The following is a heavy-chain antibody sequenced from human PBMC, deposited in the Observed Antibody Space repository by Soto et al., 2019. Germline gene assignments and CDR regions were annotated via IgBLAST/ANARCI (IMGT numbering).Heavy chain of an antibody. CDR2: LFSNDEK. CDR3: ASISTITGRTPFGY. Sequence: QVTLKESGPVLVKPTETLTLTCTVSGFSLSNGRMGVSWIRQPPGKALEWLAHLFSNDEKSYNTSLKSRLNIYKDTSRSQEVLTMTNVDPVDTATYYCASISTITGRTPFGYWGQGTLVTVSS. V-gene: IGHV2-26*01. CDR1: GFSLSNGRMG. J-gene: IGHJ4*02. D-gene: IGHD1-20*01.